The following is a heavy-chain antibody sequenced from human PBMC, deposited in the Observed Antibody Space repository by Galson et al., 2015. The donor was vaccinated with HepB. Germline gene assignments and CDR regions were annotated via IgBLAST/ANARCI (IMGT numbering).Heavy chain of an antibody. CDR1: GFTFNSYA. CDR2: IGGSGGST. J-gene: IGHJ4*02. V-gene: IGHV3-23*01. CDR3: AKDIRWNIVVVPAAPYFNS. Sequence: SLRLSCAASGFTFNSYAMSWVRQAPGKGLEWVSGIGGSGGSTYYADSVKGRFTISRDNSKNTLYLQMKSLRAEDTAVYYCAKDIRWNIVVVPAAPYFNSWGQGALLTVSS. D-gene: IGHD2-2*01.